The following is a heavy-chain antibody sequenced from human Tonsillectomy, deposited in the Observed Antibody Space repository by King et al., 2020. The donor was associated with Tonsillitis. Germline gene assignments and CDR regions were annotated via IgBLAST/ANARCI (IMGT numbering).Heavy chain of an antibody. V-gene: IGHV4-30-2*06. J-gene: IGHJ5*02. CDR1: GGSVSSGGYS. CDR2: IYHSGST. Sequence: QLQESGPGLVKPSQTLSLTCAVSGGSVSSGGYSCSWIRQSPGKGLEWVGSIYHSGSTYYNPSLKTRVTMSVDRSRTRFSLKLNSVTAADTAVYYCAKGWGFSGYDFHTWGQGTLVTVSS. CDR3: AKGWGFSGYDFHT. D-gene: IGHD5-12*01.